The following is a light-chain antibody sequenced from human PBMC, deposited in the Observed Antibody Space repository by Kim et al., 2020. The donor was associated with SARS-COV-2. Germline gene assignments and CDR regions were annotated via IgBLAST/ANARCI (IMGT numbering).Light chain of an antibody. J-gene: IGKJ4*01. CDR3: QQYNNWPRG. CDR1: QSVSSN. CDR2: GAS. V-gene: IGKV3D-15*01. Sequence: EIVMTQSPATLSVSPGERATLSCRASQSVSSNLAWYQQKLGQAPRLLIYGASIRATGIPARFSGSGSGTEFTLTISSLQSEDFAVYYCQQYNNWPRGFGGGTKVDIK.